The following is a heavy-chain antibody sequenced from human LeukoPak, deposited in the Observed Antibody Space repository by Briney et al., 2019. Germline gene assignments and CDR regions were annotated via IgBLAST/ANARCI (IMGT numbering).Heavy chain of an antibody. Sequence: PGGSLRLSCAASGFTFSSYSMNWVRQAPGKGLEWVSSISSSSSYIYYADSVKGRFTISRDNSKNTLYLQMNILRAEDTAVYYCARGAVAGTWPGAFDIWGQGTMVTVSS. CDR2: ISSSSSYI. CDR3: ARGAVAGTWPGAFDI. V-gene: IGHV3-21*01. D-gene: IGHD6-19*01. J-gene: IGHJ3*02. CDR1: GFTFSSYS.